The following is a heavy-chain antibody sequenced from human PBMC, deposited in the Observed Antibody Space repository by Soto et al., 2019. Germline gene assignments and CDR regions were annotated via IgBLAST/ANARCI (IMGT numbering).Heavy chain of an antibody. J-gene: IGHJ3*02. CDR1: GYTFTSYA. V-gene: IGHV1-69*13. D-gene: IGHD4-17*01. CDR3: ARPRTTVVDAFDI. Sequence: SVKVSCKASGYTFTSYAIHWVRQAPGQRLEWMGGINAVFGKANYAQKFQGRVTITADESTSTAYMELSSLRSEDTAVYYCARPRTTVVDAFDIWGQGTMVTVSS. CDR2: INAVFGKA.